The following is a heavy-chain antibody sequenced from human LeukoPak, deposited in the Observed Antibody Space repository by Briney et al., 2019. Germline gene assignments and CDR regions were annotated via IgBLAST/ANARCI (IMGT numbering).Heavy chain of an antibody. V-gene: IGHV4-34*01. D-gene: IGHD4-17*01. Sequence: SETLSLTCAVDGGSFGGYYCSWIRQPPGKGLEWIGEINHSGSTNYNPSLKSRVTISVDTSKNQFSLKLSSVTAADTAVYYCARHLTVTTSAKPYNWFDPWGQGTLVTVSS. CDR2: INHSGST. CDR3: ARHLTVTTSAKPYNWFDP. CDR1: GGSFGGYY. J-gene: IGHJ5*02.